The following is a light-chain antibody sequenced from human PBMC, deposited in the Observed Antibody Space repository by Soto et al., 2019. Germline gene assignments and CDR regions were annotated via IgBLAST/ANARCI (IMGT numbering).Light chain of an antibody. CDR1: QTVSNY. V-gene: IGKV3-11*01. CDR2: GAS. CDR3: QQRSNWPPIFT. Sequence: EIVLTQSPATLSLSPGERATLSCRASQTVSNYLAWYQQKPGQAPRLLIYGASNRAAGVPARFSGSGSGTDFALSITSLEPEDFAVYDCQQRSNWPPIFTFGPGTKVDFK. J-gene: IGKJ3*01.